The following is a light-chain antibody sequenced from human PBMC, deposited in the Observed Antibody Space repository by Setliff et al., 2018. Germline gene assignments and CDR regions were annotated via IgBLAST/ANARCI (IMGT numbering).Light chain of an antibody. V-gene: IGLV1-40*01. Sequence: QSALTQPPSVSGAPGQGITISCTGTSSNIGAGYGVHWYQQLPGAAPKLLIFGTNNRPSGVPDQFSGSKSGTSASLAITGLQAADEADYYCQSYDTSLNDYVFGTGTKVTVL. CDR1: SSNIGAGYG. J-gene: IGLJ1*01. CDR3: QSYDTSLNDYV. CDR2: GTN.